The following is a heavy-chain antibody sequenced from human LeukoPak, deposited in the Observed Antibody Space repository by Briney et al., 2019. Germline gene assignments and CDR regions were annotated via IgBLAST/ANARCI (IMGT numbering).Heavy chain of an antibody. CDR1: GFTFSSHA. CDR2: INGSGSST. Sequence: GGSLRLSCAASGFTFSSHAMSWVRQAPGKGLEWVSAINGSGSSTYYADSVKGRVSISRDNSKNALYLQMNSLRVEDTALYYCARDFWDDFEYFDLWGRGTLVTVSS. D-gene: IGHD3-3*01. J-gene: IGHJ2*01. V-gene: IGHV3-23*01. CDR3: ARDFWDDFEYFDL.